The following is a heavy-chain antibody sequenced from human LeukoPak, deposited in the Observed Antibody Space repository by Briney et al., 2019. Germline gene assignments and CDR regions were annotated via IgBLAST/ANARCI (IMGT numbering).Heavy chain of an antibody. CDR3: ARTITSTVTTGYFDP. Sequence: SQTLSLTCTVSGGSISSGSYYWSWIRQPAGRGLEWIGRIYTSGSTNYNPSLKSRVTISVDTSKNQFSLKLSSVTAVDTAVYYCARTITSTVTTGYFDPWGQGTLVTVSS. CDR2: IYTSGST. J-gene: IGHJ5*02. V-gene: IGHV4-61*02. CDR1: GGSISSGSYY. D-gene: IGHD4-17*01.